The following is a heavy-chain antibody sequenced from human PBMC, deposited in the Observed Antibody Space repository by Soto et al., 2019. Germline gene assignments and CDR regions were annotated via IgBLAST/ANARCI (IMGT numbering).Heavy chain of an antibody. J-gene: IGHJ6*02. D-gene: IGHD2-15*01. Sequence: LGESLKISCKGSGYSFTSYWIGWVRQMPGKGLEWMGIIYPGDSDTRYSPSFQGQVTISADKSISTAYLQWSSLKASDTAMYYCARRGGPSSYYYYGMDVWGQGTTVTVSS. CDR2: IYPGDSDT. V-gene: IGHV5-51*01. CDR3: ARRGGPSSYYYYGMDV. CDR1: GYSFTSYW.